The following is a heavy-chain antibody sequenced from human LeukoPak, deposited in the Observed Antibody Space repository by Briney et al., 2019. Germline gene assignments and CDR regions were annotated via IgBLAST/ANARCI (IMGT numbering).Heavy chain of an antibody. CDR1: GFTFSGHY. Sequence: GGSLRLSCAASGFTFSGHYMDWVRQVPRGGLEWGGRSRNKDNSYYTEYAASVKGRFIISRDESRDSLYLQMNSLKTEDTAVYYCARGTTGLSAYRNSWYFDYWGQGTLVTVSS. V-gene: IGHV3-72*01. D-gene: IGHD6-13*01. CDR3: ARGTTGLSAYRNSWYFDY. CDR2: SRNKDNSYYT. J-gene: IGHJ4*02.